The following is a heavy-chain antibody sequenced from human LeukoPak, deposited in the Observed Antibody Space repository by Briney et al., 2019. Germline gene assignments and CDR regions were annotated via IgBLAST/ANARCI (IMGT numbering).Heavy chain of an antibody. J-gene: IGHJ4*02. CDR1: RFTVSSNY. CDR3: AGGGRSSSGWPFDY. D-gene: IGHD6-19*01. Sequence: PGGSLRLSCAASRFTVSSNYMTWVRQAAGKGLEWVSVIYSGGSTYYADSVKGRFTISRDNSKNTLYLQMNSLRAEDTAVYYCAGGGRSSSGWPFDYWGQGTLVTVSS. CDR2: IYSGGST. V-gene: IGHV3-66*01.